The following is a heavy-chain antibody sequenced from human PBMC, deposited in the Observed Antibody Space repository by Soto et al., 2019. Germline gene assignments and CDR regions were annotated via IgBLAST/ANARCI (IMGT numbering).Heavy chain of an antibody. V-gene: IGHV3-23*01. CDR2: ISGDGGST. J-gene: IGHJ4*02. D-gene: IGHD2-8*02. CDR3: AIPSGLIETGDDY. Sequence: GGSLRLSWAASGFTFSNYAMSWVRQAPGKGLEWVSAISGDGGSTYYADSVKGRFTISRDNSKNTLYLQMNSLRADDTAVYYCAIPSGLIETGDDYSGEGTRGIFSS. CDR1: GFTFSNYA.